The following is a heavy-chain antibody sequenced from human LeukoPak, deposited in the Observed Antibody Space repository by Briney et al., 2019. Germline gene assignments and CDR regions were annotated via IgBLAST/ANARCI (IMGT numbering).Heavy chain of an antibody. D-gene: IGHD2-2*01. CDR3: ARDRWVCSSPSSPPPSPFAY. CDR2: IIPIFGTA. V-gene: IGHV1-69*13. J-gene: IGHJ4*02. CDR1: GGTFSSYA. Sequence: PVKVSCKASGGTFSSYAISWVRQAPGQGLEWMGGIIPIFGTANYAQKFQGRVTITADESTSTAYMELSSLRSKDTAVYYCARDRWVCSSPSSPPPSPFAYWGQETLVPVPS.